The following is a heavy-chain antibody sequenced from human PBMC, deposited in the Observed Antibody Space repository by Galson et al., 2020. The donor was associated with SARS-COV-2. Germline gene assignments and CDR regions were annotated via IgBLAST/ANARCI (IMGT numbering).Heavy chain of an antibody. J-gene: IGHJ4*02. CDR3: TTVEGIDSWTGYYRDPNAGMFDY. D-gene: IGHD3-9*01. V-gene: IGHV3-15*01. CDR1: GFTFSNAW. CDR2: IKSKTEGGTT. Sequence: GESPKIPFAASGFTFSNAWMSWVRQPPGKGLEWVGRIKSKTEGGTTDHAAPGKGRFTISRDDSKNTLYLQMNSLKTEDTAVYYCTTVEGIDSWTGYYRDPNAGMFDYWGQGTLVTVSS.